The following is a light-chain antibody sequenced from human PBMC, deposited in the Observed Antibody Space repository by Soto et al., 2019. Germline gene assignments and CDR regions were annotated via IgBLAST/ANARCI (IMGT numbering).Light chain of an antibody. J-gene: IGKJ4*01. CDR2: DAS. Sequence: VWAQSPSIQSKSPGERATLSCRASQSVSRYLAWYQQKPGQAPRLLIYDASNRATGFPARFSGSGSGTDFTLTISRLEPEDFAVYYCQPRSNWPLTFGGGTKVDIK. CDR1: QSVSRY. CDR3: QPRSNWPLT. V-gene: IGKV3-11*01.